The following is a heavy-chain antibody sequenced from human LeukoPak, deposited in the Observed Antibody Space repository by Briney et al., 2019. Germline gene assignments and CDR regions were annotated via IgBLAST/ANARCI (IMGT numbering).Heavy chain of an antibody. CDR3: ARSQAGRPYYYYYYMDV. Sequence: SETLSLTCTVSGGSINSDYWSWIRQPPGKGLEWIGYIYYSRSTNYNPSLKSRVTISVDTSKNQFSLTLSSVTAADTAVYYCARSQAGRPYYYYYYMDVWGKGTTVTVSS. CDR2: IYYSRST. V-gene: IGHV4-59*01. J-gene: IGHJ6*03. CDR1: GGSINSDY.